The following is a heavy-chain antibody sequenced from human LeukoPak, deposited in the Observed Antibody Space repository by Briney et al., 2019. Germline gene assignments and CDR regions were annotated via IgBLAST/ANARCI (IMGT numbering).Heavy chain of an antibody. V-gene: IGHV3-53*01. J-gene: IGHJ3*02. CDR1: GFTFSSYW. CDR2: IYSGGST. CDR3: ARAGSYLSAFDI. Sequence: PGGSLRLSCAASGFTFSSYWMSWVRQAPGKGLEWVSIIYSGGSTFYADSVKGRFTISRDNSKNTLYLQMNSLRAEDTAVYYCARAGSYLSAFDIWGQGTMVTVSS. D-gene: IGHD3-10*01.